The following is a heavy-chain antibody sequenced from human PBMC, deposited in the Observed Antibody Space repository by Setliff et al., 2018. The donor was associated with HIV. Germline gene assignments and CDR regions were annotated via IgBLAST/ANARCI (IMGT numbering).Heavy chain of an antibody. Sequence: PGGSLRLSCAASGFSFSNYGMHWVRQAPGKGLEWVAFIRYDGSNKYYADSVKGRFTISRDNSKNTLQLQMNSLRAEDTAVYYCARDSDYYDSGNKDYWGQGTLVTVSS. CDR3: ARDSDYYDSGNKDY. V-gene: IGHV3-30*02. J-gene: IGHJ4*02. CDR1: GFSFSNYG. D-gene: IGHD3-10*01. CDR2: IRYDGSNK.